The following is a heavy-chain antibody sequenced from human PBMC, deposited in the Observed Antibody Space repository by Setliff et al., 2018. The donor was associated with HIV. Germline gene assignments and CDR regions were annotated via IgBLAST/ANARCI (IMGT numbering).Heavy chain of an antibody. CDR3: ATITVAGTGAFDI. V-gene: IGHV1-8*02. CDR1: GYTFTTYD. CDR2: MNPNSGNT. D-gene: IGHD6-19*01. Sequence: ASVKVSCKASGYTFTTYDINWVRQATGQGLEWMGWMNPNSGNTGYTQNMQGRVTMTTDTSTTTAYMELRSLRSDDTAVYYCATITVAGTGAFDIWGQGTMVTVS. J-gene: IGHJ3*02.